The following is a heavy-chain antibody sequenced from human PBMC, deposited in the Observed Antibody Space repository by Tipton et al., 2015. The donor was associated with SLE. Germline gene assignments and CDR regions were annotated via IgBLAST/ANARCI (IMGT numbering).Heavy chain of an antibody. CDR1: GGSFSGYY. D-gene: IGHD3-3*01. V-gene: IGHV4-34*01. Sequence: TLSLTCAVHGGSFSGYYCSWIRQPPGKGLEWIGEINHSGSTNYNPSLKSRVTISVDTSKNHFSLKLSSVTAADTAVYYCARLQFIFGGMDVWGKGTTVTVSS. CDR3: ARLQFIFGGMDV. J-gene: IGHJ6*04. CDR2: INHSGST.